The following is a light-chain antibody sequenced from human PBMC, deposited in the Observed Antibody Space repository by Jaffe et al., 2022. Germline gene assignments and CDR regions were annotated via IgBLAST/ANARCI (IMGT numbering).Light chain of an antibody. Sequence: QSALTQPASVSGSPGQSITISCTGTSSDVGRYNYVSWYQQHPGKAPKLMIYDVSHRPSGVSYRFSGSKSGNTASLTISGLQAEDEADYYCTSYTDSSTLVIFGGGTKLTVL. J-gene: IGLJ2*01. V-gene: IGLV2-14*03. CDR3: TSYTDSSTLVI. CDR1: SSDVGRYNY. CDR2: DVS.